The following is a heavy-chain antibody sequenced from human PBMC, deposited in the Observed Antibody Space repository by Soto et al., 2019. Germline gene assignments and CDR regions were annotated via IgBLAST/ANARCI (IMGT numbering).Heavy chain of an antibody. CDR2: ISGGGSTT. CDR1: GFTFSSYA. V-gene: IGHV3-23*01. J-gene: IGHJ1*01. Sequence: GGSLRLSCEASGFTFSSYAMSWVRQAPGKGLEWVSGISGGGSTTYYADSVKGRFTISRDNSKNTLYLQVNSLRAEDTAVYYCARDQAAGGTISRYFQDWGQGTLVTVSS. D-gene: IGHD6-13*01. CDR3: ARDQAAGGTISRYFQD.